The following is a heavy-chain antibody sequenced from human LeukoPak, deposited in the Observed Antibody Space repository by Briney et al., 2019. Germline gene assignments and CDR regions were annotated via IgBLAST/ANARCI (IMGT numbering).Heavy chain of an antibody. D-gene: IGHD6-19*01. CDR3: ARGKWLVRLGY. V-gene: IGHV4-34*01. J-gene: IGHJ4*02. CDR1: GGSFSGYY. Sequence: NPSETLSLTCAVYGGSFSGYYWSWLRQPPGKGLEWIGEINHSGSTNYNPSLESRVTISVDTSKNQFSLKLSSVTAADTAVYYCARGKWLVRLGYWGQGTLVTVSS. CDR2: INHSGST.